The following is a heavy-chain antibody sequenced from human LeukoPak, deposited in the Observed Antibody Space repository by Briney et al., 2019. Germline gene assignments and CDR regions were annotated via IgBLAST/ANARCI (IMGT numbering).Heavy chain of an antibody. CDR1: GYTFTGYY. V-gene: IGHV1-2*02. Sequence: ASVKVSCKASGYTFTGYYMHWVRQAPGQGLEWMGWINTNSGGTNYAQKFQGRVTMTRDMSISTAYMELSRLRSDDTAVYYCASVGGSGSYNRYYYYMDVWGKGTTVTISS. J-gene: IGHJ6*03. CDR3: ASVGGSGSYNRYYYYMDV. D-gene: IGHD3-10*01. CDR2: INTNSGGT.